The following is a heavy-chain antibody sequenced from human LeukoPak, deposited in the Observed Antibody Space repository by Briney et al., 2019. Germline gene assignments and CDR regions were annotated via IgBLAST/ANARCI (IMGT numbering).Heavy chain of an antibody. Sequence: GGSLRLSCAASGFTFSSYSMNWVRQAPGKGLEWVSSISSSSSYTYYADSVKGRFTISRDNAKNSLYLQMNSLRAEDTAVYYCARGDSSSWYDYWGQGTLVTVSS. CDR2: ISSSSSYT. D-gene: IGHD6-13*01. J-gene: IGHJ4*02. CDR1: GFTFSSYS. V-gene: IGHV3-21*01. CDR3: ARGDSSSWYDY.